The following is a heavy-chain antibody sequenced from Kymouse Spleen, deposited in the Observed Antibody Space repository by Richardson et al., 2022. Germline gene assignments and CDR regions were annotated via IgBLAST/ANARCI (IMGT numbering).Heavy chain of an antibody. CDR3: AKDMVRGEKGYYYGMDV. CDR1: GFTFSSYG. V-gene: IGHV3-30*18. J-gene: IGHJ6*02. CDR2: ISYDGSNK. Sequence: QVQLVESGGGVVQPGRSLRLSCAASGFTFSSYGMHWVRQAPGKGLEWVAVISYDGSNKYYADSVKGRFTISRDNSKNTLYLQMNSLRAEDTAVYYCAKDMVRGEKGYYYGMDVWGQGTTVTVSS. D-gene: IGHD3-10*01.